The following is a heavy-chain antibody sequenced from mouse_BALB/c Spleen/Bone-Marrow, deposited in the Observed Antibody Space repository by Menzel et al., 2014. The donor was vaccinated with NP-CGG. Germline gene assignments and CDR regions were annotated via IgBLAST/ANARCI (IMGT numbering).Heavy chain of an antibody. V-gene: IGHV2-5-1*01. CDR3: AKRGNYGYFDY. CDR1: GFSLTSYG. Sequence: QVQLQQSGPSPVQPSQSLSITCTVSGFSLTSYGVHWVRQSPGKGLEWLGVIWRGGSTDHNAAFVSRLSITKDNSKSQVFFKMNSLQADDTAIYYCAKRGNYGYFDYWGQGTTLTVSS. J-gene: IGHJ2*01. CDR2: IWRGGST. D-gene: IGHD2-1*01.